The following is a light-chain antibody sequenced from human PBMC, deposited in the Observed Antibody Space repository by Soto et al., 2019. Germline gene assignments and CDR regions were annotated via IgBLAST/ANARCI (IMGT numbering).Light chain of an antibody. CDR3: QQYGSSRST. CDR2: GAS. CDR1: KSVRSSY. V-gene: IGKV3-20*01. Sequence: EIVLTQSPGTLSLSPGERATLSSRASKSVRSSYLAWYQQKPGQAPRLVMYGASSRATGIPERFSGSESGTEFTLTISRLEPEDFAVYYCQQYGSSRSTFGGGTKVDIK. J-gene: IGKJ4*01.